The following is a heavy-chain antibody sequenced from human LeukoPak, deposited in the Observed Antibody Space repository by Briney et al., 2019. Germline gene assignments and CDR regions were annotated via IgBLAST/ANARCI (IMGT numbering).Heavy chain of an antibody. D-gene: IGHD1-1*01. V-gene: IGHV1-2*06. Sequence: GASVKVSCKASGYTFTRYYIHWVRQAPGRGLEWMGRINPNNGGTNYAQKFQGRVTMTRDTSVNTAYMELSGLRSDDTAVYYCARGQLGDFDYWGQGALVTVSS. CDR1: GYTFTRYY. CDR2: INPNNGGT. J-gene: IGHJ4*02. CDR3: ARGQLGDFDY.